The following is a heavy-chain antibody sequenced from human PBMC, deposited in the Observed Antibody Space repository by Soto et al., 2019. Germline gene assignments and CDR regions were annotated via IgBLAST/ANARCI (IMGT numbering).Heavy chain of an antibody. D-gene: IGHD3-3*01. CDR3: ARRHDFWSGSSYYYMDV. Sequence: SSETLSLTCTVSGGSFSGYYWSWIRQPPGKGLEWIGEINHSGSTNYNPSLKSRVTISVDTSKNQFSLKLSSVTAADTAVYYCARRHDFWSGSSYYYMDVWGKGTTVTVSS. J-gene: IGHJ6*03. V-gene: IGHV4-34*01. CDR2: INHSGST. CDR1: GGSFSGYY.